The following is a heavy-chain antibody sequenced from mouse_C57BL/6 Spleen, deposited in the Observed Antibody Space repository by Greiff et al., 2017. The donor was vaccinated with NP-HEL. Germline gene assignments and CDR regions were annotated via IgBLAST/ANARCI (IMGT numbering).Heavy chain of an antibody. CDR1: GFTFSDYG. V-gene: IGHV5-17*01. J-gene: IGHJ3*01. D-gene: IGHD1-1*01. CDR2: ISSGSSTI. CDR3: ARTTVVAPAWFAY. Sequence: EVQRVESGGGLVKPGGSLKLSCAASGFTFSDYGMHWVRQAPEKGLEWVAYISSGSSTIYYADTVKGRFTISRDNAKNTLFLQMTSLRSEDTAMYYCARTTVVAPAWFAYWGQGTLVTVSA.